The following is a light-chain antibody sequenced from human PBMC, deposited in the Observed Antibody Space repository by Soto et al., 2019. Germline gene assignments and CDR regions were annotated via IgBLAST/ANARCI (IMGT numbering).Light chain of an antibody. V-gene: IGKV1-39*01. CDR3: QQTYSSST. Sequence: DIQMTQSPSSLSASVGDRVTITCRASQSISNNLNWYHQKPGKPPKLLIFAASTLQSGVPSRFSGGGSGTDFPLTINSPQPEDFATYYCQQTYSSSTFGPGTKVDIK. J-gene: IGKJ3*01. CDR1: QSISNN. CDR2: AAS.